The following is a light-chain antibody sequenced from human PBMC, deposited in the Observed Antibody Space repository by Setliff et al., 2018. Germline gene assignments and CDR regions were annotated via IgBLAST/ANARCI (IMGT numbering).Light chain of an antibody. J-gene: IGKJ2*01. CDR3: LQDYRSPYT. CDR1: QGIRNA. Sequence: IQMTQSPSTLSASVGDRVTISCRASQGIRNALSWYQQKPGKTPDLLIFGASTLLSGVPARFSGSGSGTDFTLTISSLQPEDFATYFCLQDYRSPYTFGQGTKVDIK. CDR2: GAS. V-gene: IGKV1-6*02.